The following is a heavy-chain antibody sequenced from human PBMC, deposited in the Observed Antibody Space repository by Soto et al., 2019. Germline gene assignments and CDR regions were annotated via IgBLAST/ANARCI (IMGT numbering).Heavy chain of an antibody. CDR3: VMVDNYVTPTPQDV. V-gene: IGHV1-18*01. Sequence: QVQLVQCGDEVKKPGASVKVSCKASGYICVNYGIAWVRQAQGQGLEWMGWISPYTGNTHSATKIQGRLTMTTDTSSSTAHMDLGSLTSDDTAVYYCVMVDNYVTPTPQDVWGQGTTVTVSS. CDR1: GYICVNYG. J-gene: IGHJ6*02. D-gene: IGHD3-16*01. CDR2: ISPYTGNT.